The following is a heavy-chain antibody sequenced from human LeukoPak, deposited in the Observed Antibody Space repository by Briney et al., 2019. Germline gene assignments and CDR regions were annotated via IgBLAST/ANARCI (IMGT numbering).Heavy chain of an antibody. V-gene: IGHV3-11*01. D-gene: IGHD6-19*01. J-gene: IGHJ4*02. Sequence: PGGSLRLSCAASGFTFSDYYMSWIRQAPGKGLGWVSYISSSGSTIYCADSVKGRFTISRDNAKNSLYLQMNSLRAEDTAVYYCARSTGQWLVPPHFDYWGQGTLVTVSS. CDR3: ARSTGQWLVPPHFDY. CDR2: ISSSGSTI. CDR1: GFTFSDYY.